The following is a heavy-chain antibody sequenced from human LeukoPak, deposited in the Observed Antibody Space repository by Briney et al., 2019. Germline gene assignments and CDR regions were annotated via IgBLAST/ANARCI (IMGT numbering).Heavy chain of an antibody. CDR1: GYTFTDYY. CDR2: INPNSGAT. CDR3: ASPLEVEMATIGY. Sequence: ASVKVSCKASGYTFTDYYMHWVRQAPGQGLEWMGWINPNSGATSYAQKFQGRVTMTRDTSTSTVCMELSSLRSEDTAVYYCASPLEVEMATIGYWGQGTLVTVSS. J-gene: IGHJ4*02. V-gene: IGHV1-2*02. D-gene: IGHD5-12*01.